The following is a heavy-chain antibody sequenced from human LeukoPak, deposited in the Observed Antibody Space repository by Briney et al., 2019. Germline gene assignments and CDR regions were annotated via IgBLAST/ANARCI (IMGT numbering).Heavy chain of an antibody. CDR1: GYTFTSYG. CDR3: ARELDIVATASFDY. J-gene: IGHJ4*02. V-gene: IGHV1-18*01. D-gene: IGHD5-12*01. Sequence: GASVKVSCKASGYTFTSYGISWVRQAPGQGLEWMGWISAYNGNTNYAQKLQGRVTMTTDTSTSTAYMELRSLRSDDTAVYYCARELDIVATASFDYWGQGTLVTVSS. CDR2: ISAYNGNT.